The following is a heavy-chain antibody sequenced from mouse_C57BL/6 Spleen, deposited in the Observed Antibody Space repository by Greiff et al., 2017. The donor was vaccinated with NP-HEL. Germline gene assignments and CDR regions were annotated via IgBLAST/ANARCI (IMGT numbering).Heavy chain of an antibody. Sequence: EVQVVESGPALVKPSQTVSLTCTVTGYSFTNGYHWWNWIRQVSGSKLEWIGYISSSGSTDSNPSLKSRISITRDTSKNQLFLQLNSVATEDIATYYCARSSYAGYFDYWGQGTTLTVSS. V-gene: IGHV3-4*01. CDR2: ISSSGST. CDR3: ARSSYAGYFDY. J-gene: IGHJ2*01. CDR1: GYSFTNGYHW. D-gene: IGHD1-1*01.